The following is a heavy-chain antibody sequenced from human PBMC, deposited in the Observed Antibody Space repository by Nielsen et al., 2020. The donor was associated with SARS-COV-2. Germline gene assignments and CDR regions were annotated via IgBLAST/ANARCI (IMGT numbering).Heavy chain of an antibody. D-gene: IGHD6-13*01. CDR2: INAGNGNT. CDR3: ARAEEQQLLNFDY. J-gene: IGHJ4*02. V-gene: IGHV1-3*01. Sequence: WVRQAPGQRLEWMGWINAGNGNTKYSQKFQGRVTITRDTSASTAYMELSSLRSEDTAVYYCARAEEQQLLNFDYWGQGTRVTVSS.